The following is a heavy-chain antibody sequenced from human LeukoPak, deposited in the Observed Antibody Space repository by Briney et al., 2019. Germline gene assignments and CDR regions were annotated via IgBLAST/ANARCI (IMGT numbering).Heavy chain of an antibody. D-gene: IGHD6-13*01. J-gene: IGHJ4*02. CDR1: GFTFSDYD. CDR2: IYSDGST. V-gene: IGHV3-53*01. CDR3: ARDPSSSQFL. Sequence: GGSLRLSCAASGFTFSDYDMSWIRQAPGKGLEWVSVIYSDGSTYYADTVKGRFTISRDNSKNTLYLQMDSLRAEDTAVYYCARDPSSSQFLWGQGTLVTVSS.